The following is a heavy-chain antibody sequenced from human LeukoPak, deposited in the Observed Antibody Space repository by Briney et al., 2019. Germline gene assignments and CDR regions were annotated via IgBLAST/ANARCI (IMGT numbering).Heavy chain of an antibody. CDR3: ARAVTMVRGVIWRNAFDI. CDR1: GYTFTGYY. Sequence: GASVKVSCKASGYTFTGYYMHWVRQAPGQGLEWMGWINPNSGGTNYAQKFQGRVTMTRDTSISTAYMELSRLRSDDTAVYYCARAVTMVRGVIWRNAFDIWGQGTMVTVSS. V-gene: IGHV1-2*02. J-gene: IGHJ3*02. D-gene: IGHD3-10*01. CDR2: INPNSGGT.